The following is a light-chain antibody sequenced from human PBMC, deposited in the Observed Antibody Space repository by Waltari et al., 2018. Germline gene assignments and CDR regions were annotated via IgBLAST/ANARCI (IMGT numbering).Light chain of an antibody. CDR2: GAS. CDR3: QQYGSAPPYS. V-gene: IGKV3-20*01. CDR1: QSVRSIY. Sequence: EIVLTQSPGTLSLSPGERATLSCRASQSVRSIYLAWYQQKPGQAPKLLIYGASSRSTGISDRFSGRGSGTDFTLTISRLEPEDFAVYYCQQYGSAPPYSFGQGTKLEIK. J-gene: IGKJ2*03.